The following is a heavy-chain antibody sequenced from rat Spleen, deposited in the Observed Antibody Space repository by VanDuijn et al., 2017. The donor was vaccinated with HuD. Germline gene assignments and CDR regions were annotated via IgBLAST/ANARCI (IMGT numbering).Heavy chain of an antibody. D-gene: IGHD1-11*01. Sequence: EVQLVESGGGLVQPGRSLKLSCVASGFTFNDYWMTWIRQAPGKGLEWVASITDTGDSTYYPDSVKGRFTISRDNAKSTLYLQMNSLRSEDTATYYCTRGGSPRYWGQGVMVTVSS. CDR2: ITDTGDST. CDR3: TRGGSPRY. CDR1: GFTFNDYW. J-gene: IGHJ2*01. V-gene: IGHV5-31*01.